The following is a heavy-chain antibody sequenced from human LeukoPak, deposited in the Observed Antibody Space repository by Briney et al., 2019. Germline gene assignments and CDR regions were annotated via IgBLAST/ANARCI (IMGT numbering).Heavy chain of an antibody. Sequence: GGSLRLSCAASGFNLSVYNMNWVRQAPGKGLEWVSYISSGGGTVFSTDSVKGRFTISRDNAKNSLYLQMNSLRVDDTAVYYCARFTALGYFDYWGQGTLVTVSS. J-gene: IGHJ4*02. V-gene: IGHV3-48*04. CDR3: ARFTALGYFDY. D-gene: IGHD5-18*01. CDR1: GFNLSVYN. CDR2: ISSGGGTV.